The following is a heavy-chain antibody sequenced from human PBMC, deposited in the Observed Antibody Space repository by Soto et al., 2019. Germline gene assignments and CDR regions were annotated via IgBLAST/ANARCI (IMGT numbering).Heavy chain of an antibody. CDR3: ARVGTGVDY. CDR1: GFTFSSYG. CDR2: IWYDGSNK. J-gene: IGHJ4*02. Sequence: QVQLVESGGGVVQPGRSLRLSCAASGFTFSSYGMHWVRQAPGKGLEWVAVIWYDGSNKYYADSVKGRFTISRDNSKNTLYLQMNSLRAEDTVVYYCARVGTGVDYWGQGTLVTVSS. D-gene: IGHD7-27*01. V-gene: IGHV3-33*01.